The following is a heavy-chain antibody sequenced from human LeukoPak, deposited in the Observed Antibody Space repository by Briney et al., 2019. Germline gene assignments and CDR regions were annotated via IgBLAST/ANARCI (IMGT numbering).Heavy chain of an antibody. Sequence: PGGSLRLSCAASGFTFDTFGMNWVRQAPGKGLEWVSAISGSGYSTYYADSVKGRFTISRDNSKNNLFLNMNNLGPEDTAVYFCARTRLGTSTSFYFDLWGQGTPITVSS. CDR3: ARTRLGTSTSFYFDL. V-gene: IGHV3-23*01. J-gene: IGHJ4*02. CDR2: ISGSGYST. D-gene: IGHD1-26*01. CDR1: GFTFDTFG.